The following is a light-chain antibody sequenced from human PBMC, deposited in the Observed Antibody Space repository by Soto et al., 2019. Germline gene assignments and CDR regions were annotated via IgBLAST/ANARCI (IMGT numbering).Light chain of an antibody. CDR3: QTWGTGSPV. CDR2: LNSDGSH. J-gene: IGLJ1*01. Sequence: QLVLTQSPSASASLGASVKLTCTLSSGHSSYAIAWHQQQPEKGPRYLMKLNSDGSHSKGDGIPDRFSGSSSGAERYLTISSLQSEDEADYYCQTWGTGSPVFGTGTKLPS. CDR1: SGHSSYA. V-gene: IGLV4-69*01.